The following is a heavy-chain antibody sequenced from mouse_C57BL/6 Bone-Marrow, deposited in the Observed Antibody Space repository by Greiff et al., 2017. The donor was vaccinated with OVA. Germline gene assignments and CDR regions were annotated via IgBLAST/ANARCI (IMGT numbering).Heavy chain of an antibody. CDR2: IYWDDDK. D-gene: IGHD3-3*01. CDR3: ARRWDNWYFDV. CDR1: GFSLSTSGMG. V-gene: IGHV8-12*01. J-gene: IGHJ1*03. Sequence: QVTLKECGPGILQSSQTLSLTCSFSGFSLSTSGMGVSWIRQPSGKGLEWLAHIYWDDDKRYNPSLKSRLTISKDTSRNQVFLKITSVDTADTATYYCARRWDNWYFDVWGTGTTVTVSS.